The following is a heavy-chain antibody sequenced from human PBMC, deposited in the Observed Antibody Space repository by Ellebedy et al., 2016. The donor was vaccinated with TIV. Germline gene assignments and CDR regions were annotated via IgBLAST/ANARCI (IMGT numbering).Heavy chain of an antibody. CDR1: GFTFSISP. Sequence: GESLKISXVISGFTFSISPMSWVRQAPGKGLERVSLISNNGGTTSYADCVKGRFTISRDNSNNTLYLQMDSLRDEDTAVYYCAKRGKGVDFDYWGQGTLVTVSS. J-gene: IGHJ4*02. V-gene: IGHV3-23*01. D-gene: IGHD4-23*01. CDR2: ISNNGGTT. CDR3: AKRGKGVDFDY.